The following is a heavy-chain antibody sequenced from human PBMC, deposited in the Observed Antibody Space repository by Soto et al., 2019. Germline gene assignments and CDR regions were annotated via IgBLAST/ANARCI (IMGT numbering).Heavy chain of an antibody. CDR3: ARWIQLWSPIGRHYRYGDV. D-gene: IGHD5-18*01. V-gene: IGHV4-61*01. CDR1: GGTVSSGNYY. J-gene: IGHJ6*02. Sequence: SETLSLTCTVSGGTVSSGNYYWSWIRQPPGKGLEWIGFIYYTGSTSYNPSLKSRVTISIDTSKNQFSLKLTSVTAADTAVYYCARWIQLWSPIGRHYRYGDVWGQGTTVTVSS. CDR2: IYYTGST.